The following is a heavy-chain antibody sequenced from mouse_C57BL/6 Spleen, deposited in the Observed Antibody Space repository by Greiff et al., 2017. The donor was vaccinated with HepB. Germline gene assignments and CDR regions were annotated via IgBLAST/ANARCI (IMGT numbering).Heavy chain of an antibody. V-gene: IGHV1-69*01. CDR1: GYTFTSYW. D-gene: IGHD3-3*01. Sequence: QVQLKQPGAELVMPGASVKLSCKASGYTFTSYWMHWVKQRPGQGLEWIGEIDPSDSYTNYNQKFKGKSTLTVDKSSSTAYMQLSSLTSEDSAVYYCAKGDQTYFDVWGTGTTVTVSS. J-gene: IGHJ1*03. CDR2: IDPSDSYT. CDR3: AKGDQTYFDV.